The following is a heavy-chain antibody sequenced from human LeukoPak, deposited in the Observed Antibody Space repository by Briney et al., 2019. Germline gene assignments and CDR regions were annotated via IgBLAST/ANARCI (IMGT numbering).Heavy chain of an antibody. CDR2: ISSSGITI. Sequence: PGGSLRLSCAASGFTFSDYYMNWIRQAPGKGLEWVSYISSSGITIYYTGSVKGRFTISRDNAKNSLYLQMNSLRVEDTAVYYYARSSTSYYGMDVWGQGTTVTVSS. CDR3: ARSSTSYYGMDV. V-gene: IGHV3-11*01. J-gene: IGHJ6*02. D-gene: IGHD2-2*01. CDR1: GFTFSDYY.